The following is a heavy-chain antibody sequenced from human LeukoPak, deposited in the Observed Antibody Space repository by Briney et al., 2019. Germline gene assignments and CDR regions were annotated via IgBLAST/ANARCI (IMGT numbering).Heavy chain of an antibody. D-gene: IGHD3-3*01. CDR2: INAGNGNT. J-gene: IGHJ4*02. Sequence: ASVKVSCKASGYTFTSYAMHWVRQAPGQRLEWMGWINAGNGNTKYSQEFQGRVTITRDTSASTAYMELSSLRSEDMAVYHCARASFRTKYDFWSGSPYSTFDYWGQGTLVTVSS. V-gene: IGHV1-3*03. CDR3: ARASFRTKYDFWSGSPYSTFDY. CDR1: GYTFTSYA.